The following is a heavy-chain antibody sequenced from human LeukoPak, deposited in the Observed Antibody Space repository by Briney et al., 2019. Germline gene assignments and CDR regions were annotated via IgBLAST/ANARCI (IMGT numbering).Heavy chain of an antibody. CDR1: GFTFSSYS. Sequence: GGSLRLSCAASGFTFSSYSMNWVRQAPGKGLEWVSSISSSSSYIYYADSVKGRFTISRDNAKNSLYLQMNSLRAEDTAVYYCASQGSSGSPSYWGQGTLVTVYS. CDR2: ISSSSSYI. D-gene: IGHD6-19*01. V-gene: IGHV3-21*01. J-gene: IGHJ4*02. CDR3: ASQGSSGSPSY.